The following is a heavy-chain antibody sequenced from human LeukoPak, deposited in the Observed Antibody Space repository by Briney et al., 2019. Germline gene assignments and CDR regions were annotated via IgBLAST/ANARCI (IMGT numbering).Heavy chain of an antibody. Sequence: PSETLSLTCTVSGGSISGYYWSWIRQPPGKGLEWIGYIYSSGSTSSNPSLKSRVTISVDSSKNQFSLKLTSVTATDTALYYCARRFETSGWVDYWGQGTPVTVSS. CDR1: GGSISGYY. D-gene: IGHD6-19*01. CDR3: ARRFETSGWVDY. J-gene: IGHJ4*02. CDR2: IYSSGST. V-gene: IGHV4-59*08.